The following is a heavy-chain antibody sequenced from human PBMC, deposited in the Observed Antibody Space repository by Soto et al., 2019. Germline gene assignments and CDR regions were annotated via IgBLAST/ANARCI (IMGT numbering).Heavy chain of an antibody. CDR2: IIPIFGTA. CDR1: GGTFSSYA. CDR3: ASLHTISNSLPQVSYYDLDV. J-gene: IGHJ6*02. Sequence: QVQLVQSGAEVKKPGSSVKVSCKASGGTFSSYAISWVRQAPGQGLEWMGGIIPIFGTANYAQKFQGRVTITADETTTTVCIALSSLRSEDTAVYYCASLHTISNSLPQVSYYDLDVWGQGTTVTVSS. V-gene: IGHV1-69*12. D-gene: IGHD5-12*01.